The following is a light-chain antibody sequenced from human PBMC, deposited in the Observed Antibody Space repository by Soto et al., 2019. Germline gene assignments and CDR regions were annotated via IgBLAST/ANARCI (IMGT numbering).Light chain of an antibody. Sequence: QSVLTQPASVSGSPGQSITISCTGTSSDVGGYSYVSWYQQHPGKAPKLMIYEVSNRPSGVSNRFSGSKSGNTASPTISGLQAEDEADYYCSSYTSSSTLYVFGTGTKVTVL. V-gene: IGLV2-14*01. CDR3: SSYTSSSTLYV. CDR1: SSDVGGYSY. CDR2: EVS. J-gene: IGLJ1*01.